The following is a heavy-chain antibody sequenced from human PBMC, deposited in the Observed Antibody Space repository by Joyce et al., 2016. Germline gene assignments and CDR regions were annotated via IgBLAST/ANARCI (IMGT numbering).Heavy chain of an antibody. V-gene: IGHV1-46*01. CDR1: GYTFTNYT. CDR2: INPNGGSA. Sequence: QVQLVQSGAEVKKPGASVRVSCKASGYTFTNYTVHWVRQAPGHGLEWMGIINPNGGSASLAQKFQGRVTMIRETSTSTVYMKLSSLRYEDTALYYCARVRSGGENWWSFDLWGRGTLVIVSS. D-gene: IGHD3-10*01. J-gene: IGHJ2*01. CDR3: ARVRSGGENWWSFDL.